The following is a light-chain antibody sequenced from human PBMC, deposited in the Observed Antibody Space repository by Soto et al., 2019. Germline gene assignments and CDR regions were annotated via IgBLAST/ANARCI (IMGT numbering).Light chain of an antibody. V-gene: IGLV1-40*01. J-gene: IGLJ1*01. Sequence: QSVLTQPPSVSGAPGQRVTISCTGSSSNIGAGYDVHWYQRLPGTAPKVLIYGNNNRPSGVPHRFSGSKSGTSASLAITGLQAEDEADYYCQSYDSSLSGSYVFGTGTKLTVL. CDR3: QSYDSSLSGSYV. CDR2: GNN. CDR1: SSNIGAGYD.